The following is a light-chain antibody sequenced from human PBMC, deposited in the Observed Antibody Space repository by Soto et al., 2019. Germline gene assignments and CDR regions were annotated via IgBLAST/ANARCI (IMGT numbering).Light chain of an antibody. CDR2: ENS. V-gene: IGLV1-51*02. J-gene: IGLJ1*01. CDR3: GTWDSRASGVSYL. CDR1: RSDIGNNY. Sequence: QSVLTQPPSVSAAPGQKVTISCSGSRSDIGNNYVSWFQQFPGTTPKLLIYENSQRPSRIPDRFSGSKAGTSATLAITGLQTGHEADYYGGTWDSRASGVSYLFGTGTKLTVL.